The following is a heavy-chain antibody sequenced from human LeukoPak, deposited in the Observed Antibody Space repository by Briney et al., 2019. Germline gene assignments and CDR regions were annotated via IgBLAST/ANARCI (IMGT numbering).Heavy chain of an antibody. J-gene: IGHJ5*02. Sequence: GASVKVSCKASGYTFTSHYMHWVRQAPGQGLEWMGIINPSGGSTGYAQKFQGRVTMTRDTSTSTVYMELSSLRSEDTAVYYCAREGVYTVGTLDPWGQGTLVTVSS. CDR3: AREGVYTVGTLDP. CDR2: INPSGGST. V-gene: IGHV1-46*01. D-gene: IGHD4-23*01. CDR1: GYTFTSHY.